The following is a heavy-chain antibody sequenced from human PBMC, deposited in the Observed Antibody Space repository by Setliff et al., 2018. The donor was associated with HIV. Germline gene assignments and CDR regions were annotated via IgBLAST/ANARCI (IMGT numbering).Heavy chain of an antibody. CDR1: GFTFIAYA. Sequence: GGSLRLSCDASGFTFIAYAMSWVRQAPGKGLEWVSTIGGLGSNSKTAYADSGKGRFAISRDNSKNTLYLQMNSLRAEDTAVYYCAKDRDERWFGELLSPFTFDYWGQGIPVTVSS. D-gene: IGHD3-10*01. CDR2: IGGLGSNSKT. CDR3: AKDRDERWFGELLSPFTFDY. V-gene: IGHV3-23*01. J-gene: IGHJ4*02.